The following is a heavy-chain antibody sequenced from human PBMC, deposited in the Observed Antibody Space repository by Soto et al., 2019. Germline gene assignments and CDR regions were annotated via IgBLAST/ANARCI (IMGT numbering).Heavy chain of an antibody. V-gene: IGHV4-59*01. CDR2: ISYSGST. CDR3: AREGVSSSWYYYYAMDV. D-gene: IGHD6-13*01. J-gene: IGHJ6*02. Sequence: SETLSLTCTVSVGSITSYYWSWIRQPPGKGLEWIGYISYSGSTNYNPSLKSRVTISVETSKNQFSLKLSSVTAADTAVYYCAREGVSSSWYYYYAMDVWGQGTTVTVSS. CDR1: VGSITSYY.